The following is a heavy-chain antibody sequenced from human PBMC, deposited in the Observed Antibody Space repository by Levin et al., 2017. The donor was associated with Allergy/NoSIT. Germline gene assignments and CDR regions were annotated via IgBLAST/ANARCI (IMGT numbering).Heavy chain of an antibody. V-gene: IGHV3-23*01. J-gene: IGHJ5*02. CDR1: GFTLSSDA. Sequence: AGGSLRLSCAASGFTLSSDAMSWVRQAPGKGLEWVSAITGSAVSTYYADSVKGRFTISRDNSKNTLYLQMNSLRAEDTAVYYCAKDGRGYSGYEPQNWFDHWGQGTLVTVSS. CDR3: AKDGRGYSGYEPQNWFDH. CDR2: ITGSAVST. D-gene: IGHD5-12*01.